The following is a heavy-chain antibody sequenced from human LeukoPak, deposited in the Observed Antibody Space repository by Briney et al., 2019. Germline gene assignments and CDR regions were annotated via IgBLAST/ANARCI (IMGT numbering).Heavy chain of an antibody. CDR1: GLTFSSYS. CDR2: ISSRSSYI. Sequence: PGGSLRLSCAASGLTFSSYSMNWVRQAPGKGLEWVSSISSRSSYIYYADSVKGRFTISRDNAKNSLYLQMNSLRAEDTAVYYCAKRKGAFDIWGQGTMVTVSS. CDR3: AKRKGAFDI. J-gene: IGHJ3*02. V-gene: IGHV3-21*01.